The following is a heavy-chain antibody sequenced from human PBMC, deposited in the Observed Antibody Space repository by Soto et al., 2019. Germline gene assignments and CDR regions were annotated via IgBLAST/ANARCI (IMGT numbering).Heavy chain of an antibody. CDR3: VKQAHGLDGVAFDY. CDR1: GCIFSEST. Sequence: GGSLRLSCSASGCIFSESTIYWVRQVPGKGLEAISAVSTSGRSTYYADSVKDRFTISRDNSKNTLFLQMGSLRPEDTAIYYGVKQAHGLDGVAFDYWGQGTQVTVSS. J-gene: IGHJ4*02. V-gene: IGHV3-64D*06. D-gene: IGHD2-15*01. CDR2: VSTSGRST.